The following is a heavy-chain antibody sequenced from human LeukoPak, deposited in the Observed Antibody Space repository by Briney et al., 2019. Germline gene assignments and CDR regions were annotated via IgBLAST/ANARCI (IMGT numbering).Heavy chain of an antibody. Sequence: SQTLSLTCAISGDIVSTNSAAAWNWFRQSPSRGLEWLGRTYYRSKWYNEYALSLKSRISINPDSSKNQFSLQMNSVTPEDTAVNYCARGTRNAFDYWGRGTLVTVSS. CDR1: GDIVSTNSAAA. CDR3: ARGTRNAFDY. J-gene: IGHJ4*02. D-gene: IGHD2-2*01. CDR2: TYYRSKWYN. V-gene: IGHV6-1*01.